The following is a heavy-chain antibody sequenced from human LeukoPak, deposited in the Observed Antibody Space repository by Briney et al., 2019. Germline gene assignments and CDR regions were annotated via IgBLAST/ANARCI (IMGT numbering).Heavy chain of an antibody. V-gene: IGHV3-30*03. CDR2: ISYDGSNK. Sequence: PGRSLRLSCAASGFTFSSYGMHWVRQAPGKGLEWVAVISYDGSNKYYADSVKGRFTISRDNSKNTLYLQMNSLRAEDTAAYYCARRGIVATIGGNWFDPWGQGTLVTVSS. CDR1: GFTFSSYG. J-gene: IGHJ5*02. CDR3: ARRGIVATIGGNWFDP. D-gene: IGHD5-12*01.